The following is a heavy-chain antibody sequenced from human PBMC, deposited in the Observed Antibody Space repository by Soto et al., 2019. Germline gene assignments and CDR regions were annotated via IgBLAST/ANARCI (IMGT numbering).Heavy chain of an antibody. V-gene: IGHV3-30*18. Sequence: QVQLVESGGGVVQPGRSLRLSCAASGFTFSSYGMHWVRQAPGKGLEWVAVISYDGSNKYYADSVKGRFTISRDNSKNKLDLQMSSLRAEDTAVYYCAKSRSWSWLYYYYGMDVWGQGTTVTVSS. J-gene: IGHJ6*02. CDR2: ISYDGSNK. CDR1: GFTFSSYG. D-gene: IGHD1-26*01. CDR3: AKSRSWSWLYYYYGMDV.